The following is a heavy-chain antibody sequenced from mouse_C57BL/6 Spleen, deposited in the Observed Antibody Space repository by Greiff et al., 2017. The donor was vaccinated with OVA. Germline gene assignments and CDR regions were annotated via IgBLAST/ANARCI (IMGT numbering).Heavy chain of an antibody. CDR3: ARVYYGTGFDV. J-gene: IGHJ1*03. CDR2: ISDGGSYT. V-gene: IGHV5-4*01. Sequence: EVQLVESGGGLVKPGGSLKLSCAASGFTFSSYAMSWVRQTPEKRLEWVATISDGGSYTYYPDNVKGRFTISRDNAKNNLYLQMSHLKSEDTAMYYCARVYYGTGFDVWGTGTTVTVSS. D-gene: IGHD1-1*01. CDR1: GFTFSSYA.